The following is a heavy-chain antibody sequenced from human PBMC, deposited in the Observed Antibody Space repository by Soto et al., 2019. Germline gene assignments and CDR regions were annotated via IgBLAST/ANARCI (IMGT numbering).Heavy chain of an antibody. CDR2: IYYSGST. Sequence: QVQLQESGPGLVKPSETLSLTCTVSGGSISSYYWSWIRQPPGKGLEWIGYIYYSGSTNYNPSLKSRVTISVDTSKNQFSLKLSSVTAADTAVYYCAGVRYFDWLSNRDDAFDIWGQGTMVTVSS. D-gene: IGHD3-9*01. V-gene: IGHV4-59*01. J-gene: IGHJ3*02. CDR3: AGVRYFDWLSNRDDAFDI. CDR1: GGSISSYY.